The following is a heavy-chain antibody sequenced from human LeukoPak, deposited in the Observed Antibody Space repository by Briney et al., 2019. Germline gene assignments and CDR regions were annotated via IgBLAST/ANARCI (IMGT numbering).Heavy chain of an antibody. CDR1: GFTFDDYA. V-gene: IGHV3-9*01. Sequence: GGSLRLSCAASGFTFDDYAMHWVRQAPGKGLEWVSGISWNSGSIGYADSVKGRSTISRDNSKNTLYVQVNSLGTEDTAAYYCAKGSYYDSSGSFYFDYWGQGTLVTVSS. D-gene: IGHD3-22*01. CDR3: AKGSYYDSSGSFYFDY. CDR2: ISWNSGSI. J-gene: IGHJ4*02.